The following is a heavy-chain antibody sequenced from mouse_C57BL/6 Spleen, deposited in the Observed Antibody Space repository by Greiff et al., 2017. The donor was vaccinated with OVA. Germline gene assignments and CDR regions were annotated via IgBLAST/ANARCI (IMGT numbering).Heavy chain of an antibody. Sequence: VQLQPSGAELVRPGASVKLSCTASGFNIKDDYMHWVKQRPEQGLEWIGWIDPENGDTEYASKFQGKATITADTSSNTAYLQLSSLTSEDTAVYYCTTSYDYDDGEYYFDYWGQGTTLTVSS. V-gene: IGHV14-4*01. CDR2: IDPENGDT. CDR1: GFNIKDDY. J-gene: IGHJ2*01. CDR3: TTSYDYDDGEYYFDY. D-gene: IGHD2-4*01.